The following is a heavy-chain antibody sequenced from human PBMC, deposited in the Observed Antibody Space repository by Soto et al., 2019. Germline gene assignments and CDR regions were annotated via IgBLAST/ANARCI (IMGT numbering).Heavy chain of an antibody. J-gene: IGHJ5*02. Sequence: GASVKVSCKASGYTFTSYGISWVRQAPGQGLEWMGWISAYNGNTNYAQKLQGRVTVTTDTSTSTAYMELRSLRSDDTAVYYCARGYGELESSNNWFDPWGQGTRVTVAS. V-gene: IGHV1-18*01. D-gene: IGHD3-10*01. CDR2: ISAYNGNT. CDR1: GYTFTSYG. CDR3: ARGYGELESSNNWFDP.